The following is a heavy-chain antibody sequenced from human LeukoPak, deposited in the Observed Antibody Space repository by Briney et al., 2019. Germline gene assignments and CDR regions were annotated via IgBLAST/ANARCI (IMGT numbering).Heavy chain of an antibody. CDR1: GFTFSRNA. Sequence: PGGSLRLSCAASGFTFSRNAMIWVRQAPGKGLEWVSAISGSGSDTYYADSVKGRITIFRDNSKNTVYLRMNSLRAEDTAVYYCAKDPWGSRGYFDYWGQGTLVTVSS. D-gene: IGHD7-27*01. CDR2: ISGSGSDT. V-gene: IGHV3-23*01. J-gene: IGHJ4*02. CDR3: AKDPWGSRGYFDY.